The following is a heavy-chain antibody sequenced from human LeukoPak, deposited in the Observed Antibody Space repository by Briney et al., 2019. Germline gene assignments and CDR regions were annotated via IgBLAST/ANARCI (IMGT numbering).Heavy chain of an antibody. D-gene: IGHD6-6*01. Sequence: PGGSLRLSCAASGFTFSNYNMNWVRQAPGKGLEWVSSIRSSTTYVYYADSVKGRFTVSRDNAKNTLYLQMNSLRAEDTAVYYCARRSAARDAFDIWGQGTMVTVSS. V-gene: IGHV3-21*01. CDR3: ARRSAARDAFDI. J-gene: IGHJ3*02. CDR1: GFTFSNYN. CDR2: IRSSTTYV.